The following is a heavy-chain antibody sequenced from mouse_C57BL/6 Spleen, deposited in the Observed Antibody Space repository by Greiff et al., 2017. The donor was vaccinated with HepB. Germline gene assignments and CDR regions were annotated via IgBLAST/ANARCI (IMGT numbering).Heavy chain of an antibody. D-gene: IGHD1-1*01. Sequence: VQLQQSGAELVKPGASVKLSCKASGYTFTEYTIHWVKQRSGQGLEWIGWFYPGSGSIKYNEKFKDKATLTADKSSSTFYMELSRLTSEDSAVYFCARHEDKGIITTVLVDYWGQGTTLTVSS. J-gene: IGHJ2*01. V-gene: IGHV1-62-2*01. CDR2: FYPGSGSI. CDR1: GYTFTEYT. CDR3: ARHEDKGIITTVLVDY.